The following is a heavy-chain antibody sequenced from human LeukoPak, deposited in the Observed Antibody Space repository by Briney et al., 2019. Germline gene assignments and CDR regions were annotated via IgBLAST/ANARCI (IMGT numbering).Heavy chain of an antibody. Sequence: ASVKVSCKASGYTFTSYGISWVRQAPGQGLEWMGWISAYNGNTNYAQKLQGRVTMTTDTSTSTAYMELRSLRSDDTAVYYCARDYCSGGSCYPNYFDYWGQGTLVTVSS. J-gene: IGHJ4*02. V-gene: IGHV1-18*01. CDR3: ARDYCSGGSCYPNYFDY. D-gene: IGHD2-15*01. CDR2: ISAYNGNT. CDR1: GYTFTSYG.